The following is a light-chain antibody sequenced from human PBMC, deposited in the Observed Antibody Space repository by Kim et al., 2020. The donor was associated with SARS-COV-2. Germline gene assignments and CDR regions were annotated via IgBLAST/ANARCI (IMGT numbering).Light chain of an antibody. Sequence: ASVGDRVTITCRASQSVSDWLAWYQQKPGKPPKLLISTTSTLESGVPSRLSGSGSGTEFTLTISSLQPDDFATYYCQQYNTYSLTFGGGTKVDIK. CDR2: TTS. CDR1: QSVSDW. V-gene: IGKV1-5*03. J-gene: IGKJ4*01. CDR3: QQYNTYSLT.